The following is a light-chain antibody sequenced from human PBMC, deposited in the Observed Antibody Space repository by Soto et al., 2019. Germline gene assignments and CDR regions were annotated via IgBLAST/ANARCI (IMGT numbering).Light chain of an antibody. J-gene: IGLJ2*01. CDR2: SNN. CDR1: RSNIGSNT. CDR3: AAWDDSMNVVV. Sequence: QSVLTQPPSASGTPGQRVTISCSGSRSNIGSNTVNWYQQLPGTAPKLLIYSNNQRPSGVPDRCSGSKSGTSASRAISGLQSEDEADYYCAAWDDSMNVVVFGGGTKLTVL. V-gene: IGLV1-44*01.